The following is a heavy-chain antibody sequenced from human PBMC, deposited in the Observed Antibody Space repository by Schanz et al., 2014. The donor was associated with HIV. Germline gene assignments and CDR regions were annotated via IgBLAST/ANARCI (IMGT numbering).Heavy chain of an antibody. CDR1: GGSFSGYY. Sequence: QVQLKQWGAGLLKPSETLSLTCAVYGGSFSGYYWTWIRQVPGKGLEWIGDSTGNGDTNYNPSLRIRAPVSVPPYKNQFSLKLTSVTAADTAFYYCARGRFVVGPGLDFDFWGHGTLVSVSS. V-gene: IGHV4-34*01. CDR3: ARGRFVVGPGLDFDF. D-gene: IGHD3-9*01. CDR2: STGNGDT. J-gene: IGHJ4*01.